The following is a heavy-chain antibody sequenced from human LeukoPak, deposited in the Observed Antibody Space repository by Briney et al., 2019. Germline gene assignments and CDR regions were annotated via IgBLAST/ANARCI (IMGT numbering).Heavy chain of an antibody. J-gene: IGHJ4*02. V-gene: IGHV3-23*01. Sequence: GGSLRLSCAASGFTFSSYSMNWVCQAPGKGLEWVSAISGSGGSTYYADSVKGRFTISRDNSKNTLYLQMNSLRAEDTAVYYCAKGSIMITFGGVIGPFDYWGQGTLVTVSS. CDR2: ISGSGGST. CDR1: GFTFSSYS. D-gene: IGHD3-16*02. CDR3: AKGSIMITFGGVIGPFDY.